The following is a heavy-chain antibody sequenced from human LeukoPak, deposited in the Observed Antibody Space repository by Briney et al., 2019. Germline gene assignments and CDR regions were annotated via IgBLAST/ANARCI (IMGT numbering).Heavy chain of an antibody. D-gene: IGHD1-7*01. CDR2: IYYSGST. V-gene: IGHV4-39*01. CDR1: GGSISSSSYY. J-gene: IGHJ5*02. CDR3: ASEMKLELPDWFDP. Sequence: SETLSLTCTVSGGSISSSSYYWGWIRQPPGKGLEWIGSIYYSGSTYYNPSLKSRVTISVDTSKNQFSLKLSSDTAADTAVYYCASEMKLELPDWFDPWGQGTLVTVSS.